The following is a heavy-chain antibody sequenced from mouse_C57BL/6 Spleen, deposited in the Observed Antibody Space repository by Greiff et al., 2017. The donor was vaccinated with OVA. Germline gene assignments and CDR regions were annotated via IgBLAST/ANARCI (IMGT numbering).Heavy chain of an antibody. J-gene: IGHJ4*01. CDR2: ISSGGSYT. Sequence: EVMLVESGGDLVKPGGSLKLSCAASGFTFSSYGMSWVRQTPDKRLEWVATISSGGSYTYYPDSVKGRFTISRDNAKNTLYLQMSSLKSEDTAMYYCARQIYYGNPMDYWGQGTSVTVSS. CDR3: ARQIYYGNPMDY. D-gene: IGHD2-1*01. V-gene: IGHV5-6*01. CDR1: GFTFSSYG.